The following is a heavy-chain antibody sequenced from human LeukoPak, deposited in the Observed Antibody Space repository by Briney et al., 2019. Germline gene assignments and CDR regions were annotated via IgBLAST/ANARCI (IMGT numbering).Heavy chain of an antibody. D-gene: IGHD3-16*02. J-gene: IGHJ4*02. V-gene: IGHV4-59*01. Sequence: TSETQSLTCTVSGGSIRSYYWTWIRQPPGKGLEWIGCVYYSGGTYYNPSLKSRVTMSLDTSKNQFSLKPSSLTAADTAVYYCASTLGELSLYLDYWGQGTLVTVSS. CDR3: ASTLGELSLYLDY. CDR1: GGSIRSYY. CDR2: VYYSGGT.